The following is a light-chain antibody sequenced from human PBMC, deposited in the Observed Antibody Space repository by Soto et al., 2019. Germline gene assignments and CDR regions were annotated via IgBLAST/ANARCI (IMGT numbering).Light chain of an antibody. Sequence: DIQLTQSPSSLSASVGDRVTITCQASQDIRNHLNWYQQKAGKAPTLLIYDASKLETGVPSRFSGSRSGTDFTFTISSLQPEDLATYFCQQYENFPLTFGGGTKVE. J-gene: IGKJ4*01. CDR2: DAS. CDR3: QQYENFPLT. V-gene: IGKV1-33*01. CDR1: QDIRNH.